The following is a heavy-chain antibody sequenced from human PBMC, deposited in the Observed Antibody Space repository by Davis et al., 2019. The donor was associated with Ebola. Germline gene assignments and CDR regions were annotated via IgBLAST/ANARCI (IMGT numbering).Heavy chain of an antibody. Sequence: ASVKVSCKASGYTFTSYAMHWVRQAPGQRLEWMGWINAGNGNTKYSQKFQGRVTITRDTSASTAYMELSSLRSEDTAVYYCARVGRRGGIAVAGYNWFDPWGQGTLVTVSS. CDR1: GYTFTSYA. V-gene: IGHV1-3*01. J-gene: IGHJ5*02. D-gene: IGHD6-19*01. CDR3: ARVGRRGGIAVAGYNWFDP. CDR2: INAGNGNT.